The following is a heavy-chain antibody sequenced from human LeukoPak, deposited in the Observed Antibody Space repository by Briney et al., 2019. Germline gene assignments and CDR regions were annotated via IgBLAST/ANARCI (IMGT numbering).Heavy chain of an antibody. V-gene: IGHV3-23*01. Sequence: GGSLRLSCAASGFTFRNYAVVWVRQAPGKGLEWVSAITGSGATTYYADSVRGRFTVYRDNSKNTLYLQMNSLRGEDTAVYYCGKDPNGDYVGAFDFQRWGQGTLVTVSS. CDR1: GFTFRNYA. CDR3: GKDPNGDYVGAFDFQR. J-gene: IGHJ1*01. D-gene: IGHD4-17*01. CDR2: ITGSGATT.